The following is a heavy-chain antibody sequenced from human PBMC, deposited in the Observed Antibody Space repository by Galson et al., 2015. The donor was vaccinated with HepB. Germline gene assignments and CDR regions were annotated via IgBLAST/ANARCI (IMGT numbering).Heavy chain of an antibody. CDR1: GFTFSSYG. V-gene: IGHV3-30*18. CDR3: AKDKWKGQWPYGMDV. CDR2: ISYDGSNK. Sequence: SLRLSCAASGFTFSSYGMHWVRQAPGKGLEWVAVISYDGSNKYYADSVKGRFTISRDNSKNTLYLQMNSLRAEDTAVYYCAKDKWKGQWPYGMDVWGQGTTVTVSS. D-gene: IGHD6-19*01. J-gene: IGHJ6*02.